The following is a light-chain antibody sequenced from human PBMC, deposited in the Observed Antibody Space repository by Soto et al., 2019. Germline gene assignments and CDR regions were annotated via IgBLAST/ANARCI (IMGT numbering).Light chain of an antibody. Sequence: QSALTQPASVSGSPGQSISISCTGSSSDIGGYNYVPWCQQHPGKAPKTMIYDVNNRPSGVSSRFSGSKSGNAASLTISGLQAEDDADYYCSSYTSTGTWVFGGGTKLTVL. V-gene: IGLV2-14*03. J-gene: IGLJ3*02. CDR2: DVN. CDR3: SSYTSTGTWV. CDR1: SSDIGGYNY.